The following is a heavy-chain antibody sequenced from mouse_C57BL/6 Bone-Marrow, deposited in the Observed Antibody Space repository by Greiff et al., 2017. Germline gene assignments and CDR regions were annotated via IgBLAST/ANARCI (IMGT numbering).Heavy chain of an antibody. J-gene: IGHJ2*01. Sequence: VQLQQPGAELVRPGTSVKLSCKASGYTFTSYWMHWVKQRPGQGLAWIGVIDPSDSYTNYNQKFKGKATLTVDTSSSTAYMQLSSLTSGDSAVYYCARRELPTVVPDFDYWGQGTTLTVSS. V-gene: IGHV1-59*01. CDR2: IDPSDSYT. D-gene: IGHD1-1*01. CDR3: ARRELPTVVPDFDY. CDR1: GYTFTSYW.